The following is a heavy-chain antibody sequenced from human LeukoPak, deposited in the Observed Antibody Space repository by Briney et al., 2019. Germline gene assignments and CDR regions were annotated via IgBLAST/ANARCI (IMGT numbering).Heavy chain of an antibody. Sequence: PGGSLRLSCAASGFTFSSYGMHWVRQAPGKGLEWVAFIRYDGSNKYYADSVKGRFTISRDNSKNTLYLQMNSLRAEDTAVYYCARDRFGGWSSGGFDYWGQGILVTVSS. D-gene: IGHD6-19*01. CDR1: GFTFSSYG. CDR2: IRYDGSNK. V-gene: IGHV3-30*02. J-gene: IGHJ4*02. CDR3: ARDRFGGWSSGGFDY.